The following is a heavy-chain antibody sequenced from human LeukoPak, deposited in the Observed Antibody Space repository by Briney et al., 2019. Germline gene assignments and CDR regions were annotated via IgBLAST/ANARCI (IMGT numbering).Heavy chain of an antibody. CDR1: GFTFSSYS. CDR2: ISSSSSYI. V-gene: IGHV3-21*04. Sequence: PGGSLRLSCAASGFTFSSYSMNWVRQAPGKGLEWVSSISSSSSYIYYADSVKGRFTISRDNSKNTLYLQMNSLRAEDTAVYYCAREMGATWWALDAFDIWGQGTMVTVSS. J-gene: IGHJ3*02. CDR3: AREMGATWWALDAFDI. D-gene: IGHD1-26*01.